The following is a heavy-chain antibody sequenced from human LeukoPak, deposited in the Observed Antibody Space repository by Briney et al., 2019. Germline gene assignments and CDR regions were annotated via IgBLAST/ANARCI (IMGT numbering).Heavy chain of an antibody. V-gene: IGHV4-4*02. J-gene: IGHJ4*02. D-gene: IGHD2-2*01. Sequence: PSETLSLTCAVSGGSISSNNWCCWLHQPPGRGLGWIGKVHHGGTIYYNPSLKSRVTISVDKSKNQFSLKLTSVAAADTAVYYCARGDDSASWLVDYWGQGTLVTVSS. CDR1: GGSISSNNW. CDR2: VHHGGTI. CDR3: ARGDDSASWLVDY.